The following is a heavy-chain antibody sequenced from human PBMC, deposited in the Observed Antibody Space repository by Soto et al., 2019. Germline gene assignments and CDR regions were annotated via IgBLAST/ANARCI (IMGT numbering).Heavy chain of an antibody. Sequence: QVQLVESGGGVVQPGRSLRLSCAASGFTFSNYAMHWVRQAPGKGLEWVAVISYDGSNKYYADSVKGRFTISRDISKNTLDLQLNSLSGEDTAVYYCARDLRAVAAYFFDYWGQGTLVTVSS. CDR2: ISYDGSNK. D-gene: IGHD6-19*01. CDR3: ARDLRAVAAYFFDY. CDR1: GFTFSNYA. V-gene: IGHV3-30-3*01. J-gene: IGHJ4*02.